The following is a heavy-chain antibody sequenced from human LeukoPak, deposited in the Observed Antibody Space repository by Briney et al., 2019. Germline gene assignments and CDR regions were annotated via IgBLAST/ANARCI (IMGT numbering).Heavy chain of an antibody. V-gene: IGHV4-59*01. CDR1: GGSISSSY. CDR2: IYYSGST. D-gene: IGHD3-16*01. CDR3: VRDMITFGGVPPFEY. J-gene: IGHJ4*02. Sequence: PSETLSLTCTVSGGSISSSYWSWIRQPPGKGLEWIGYIYYSGSTNYNPSLKSRVTISVDTSKNQFSLRLSSVTAADTAVYYCVRDMITFGGVPPFEYWGQGTLVTVSS.